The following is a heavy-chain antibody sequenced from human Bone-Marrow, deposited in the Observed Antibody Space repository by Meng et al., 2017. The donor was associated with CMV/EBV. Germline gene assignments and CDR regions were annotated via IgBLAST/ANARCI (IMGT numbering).Heavy chain of an antibody. Sequence: SETLSLTCTVSGGSISSYSWSWIRQPPGKGLEWIGYIYYSWSTSYNPSLKSRVTTSVDTSKNQFPLKLTFVTAADTAVYYCASVAYYGYGRDVWGQGTTVTVSS. CDR1: GGSISSYS. CDR3: ASVAYYGYGRDV. D-gene: IGHD3-3*01. V-gene: IGHV4-59*01. CDR2: IYYSWST. J-gene: IGHJ6*02.